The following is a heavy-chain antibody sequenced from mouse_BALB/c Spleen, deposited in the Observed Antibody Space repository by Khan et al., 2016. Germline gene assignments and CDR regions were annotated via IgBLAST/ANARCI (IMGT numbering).Heavy chain of an antibody. Sequence: EVQLQESGPGLVKPSQSLSLTCTVTGYSITSDYARNWIRQFPGNKLEWMGYISYSGSTSYNPSLKSRISITRDTSKNQFFLQLNSVTTEDTATYYCARSDGYDGGFAYWGQGTLVTVSA. CDR2: ISYSGST. CDR3: ARSDGYDGGFAY. J-gene: IGHJ3*01. CDR1: GYSITSDYA. D-gene: IGHD2-2*01. V-gene: IGHV3-2*02.